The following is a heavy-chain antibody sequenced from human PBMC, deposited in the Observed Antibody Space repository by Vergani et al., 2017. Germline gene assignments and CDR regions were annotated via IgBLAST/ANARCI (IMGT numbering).Heavy chain of an antibody. CDR2: IGYDGRIK. Sequence: QVQLVETGGGVVQPGGSLRLYCATSGFSFNTYGAHWVRQAPGKGLEWVAFIGYDGRIKYNVDSVKGRFTISRDTSKNTLSLQMRSLRADDTAVYYCTKDRIEYNDYGYFDYWGQGTLVTVSS. D-gene: IGHD4-17*01. CDR1: GFSFNTYG. CDR3: TKDRIEYNDYGYFDY. J-gene: IGHJ4*02. V-gene: IGHV3-30*02.